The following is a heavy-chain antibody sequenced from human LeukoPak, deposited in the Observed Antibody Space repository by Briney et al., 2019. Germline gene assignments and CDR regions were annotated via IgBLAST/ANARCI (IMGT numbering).Heavy chain of an antibody. D-gene: IGHD1-26*01. J-gene: IGHJ4*02. CDR1: GFSFSNSA. V-gene: IGHV3-23*01. Sequence: GGSLRLSCAASGFSFSNSAMTWVRQAPGTGLEWVSTIDFSGGSTHYADSVKGRFTISRDNSKNTLYLQMNSLRAEDTAVFYCAKDLQGDVGATDYWGQGTLVTVSS. CDR3: AKDLQGDVGATDY. CDR2: IDFSGGST.